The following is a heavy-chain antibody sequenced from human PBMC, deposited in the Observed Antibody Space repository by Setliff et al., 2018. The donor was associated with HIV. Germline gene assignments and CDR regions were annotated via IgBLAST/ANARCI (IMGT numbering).Heavy chain of an antibody. V-gene: IGHV1-8*01. CDR1: GYTSTSYD. CDR3: ARRGIVATIED. D-gene: IGHD5-12*01. J-gene: IGHJ4*02. CDR2: MNPHSGNT. Sequence: ASVKVSCKASGYTSTSYDINWVRQATGQGLEWMGWMNPHSGNTGYAQKFQGRVTMTRNTSISTAYMELSSLRSEDTAVYYCARRGIVATIEDWGQGTLVTVSS.